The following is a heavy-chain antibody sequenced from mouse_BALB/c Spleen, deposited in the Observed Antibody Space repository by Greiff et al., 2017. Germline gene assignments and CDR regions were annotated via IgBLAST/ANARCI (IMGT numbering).Heavy chain of an antibody. J-gene: IGHJ4*01. CDR2: INPSNGGT. V-gene: IGHV1S81*02. CDR1: GYTFTSYY. D-gene: IGHD2-2*01. CDR3: TREKGYHYYAMDY. Sequence: QVQLKESGAELVKPGASVKLSCKASGYTFTSYYMYWVKQRPGQGLEWIGEINPSNGGTNFNEKFKSKATLTVDKSSSTAYMQLSSLTSEDSAVYYCTREKGYHYYAMDYWGQGTSVTVSS.